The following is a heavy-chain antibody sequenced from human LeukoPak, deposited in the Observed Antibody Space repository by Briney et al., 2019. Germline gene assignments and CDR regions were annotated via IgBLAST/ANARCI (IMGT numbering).Heavy chain of an antibody. Sequence: SETLSLTCTVSGGSISSGGYYWSWIRQHPGKGLEWIGYIYYSGSTYYNPSLKSQVTISVDTSKNQFSLKLSSVTAADTAVYYCARDSLLTGTTDYWGQGTLVTVSS. V-gene: IGHV4-31*01. D-gene: IGHD1-20*01. CDR1: GGSISSGGYY. CDR2: IYYSGST. J-gene: IGHJ4*02. CDR3: ARDSLLTGTTDY.